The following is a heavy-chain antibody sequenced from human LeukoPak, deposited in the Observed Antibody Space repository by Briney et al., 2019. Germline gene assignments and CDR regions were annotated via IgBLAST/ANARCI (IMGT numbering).Heavy chain of an antibody. V-gene: IGHV1-2*02. Sequence: ASVKVSCKASGYTFTGYYMHWVRQAPGQGLEWMGWISPNSGGTNYAQKFQGRVTMTRDTSISTAYMELSRLRSDDTAVYYCARAGGYDILTGYPYYFDYWGQGTLVTVSS. J-gene: IGHJ4*02. CDR3: ARAGGYDILTGYPYYFDY. CDR2: ISPNSGGT. D-gene: IGHD3-9*01. CDR1: GYTFTGYY.